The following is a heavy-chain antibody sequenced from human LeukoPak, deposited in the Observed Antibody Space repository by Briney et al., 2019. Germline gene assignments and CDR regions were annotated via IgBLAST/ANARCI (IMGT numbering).Heavy chain of an antibody. J-gene: IGHJ5*02. Sequence: ALVKVSCKASGYTFASYGIHWVRQAPGQRLEWMGWINAGNDNTKYSQRFQGRVTITRDTSANTVYMELSGLRSEDTAVYYCARANYGSGTRWLDPWGQGTLVIVSS. CDR1: GYTFASYG. CDR2: INAGNDNT. CDR3: ARANYGSGTRWLDP. V-gene: IGHV1-3*01. D-gene: IGHD3-10*01.